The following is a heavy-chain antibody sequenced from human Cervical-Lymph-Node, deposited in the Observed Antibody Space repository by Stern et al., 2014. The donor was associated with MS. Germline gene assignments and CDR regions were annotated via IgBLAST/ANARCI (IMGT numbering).Heavy chain of an antibody. D-gene: IGHD5-18*01. J-gene: IGHJ6*02. CDR2: FYYSGST. Sequence: VQLVESGPGLVKPSETLSLTCTVSGVSVSSYYWSWIRQSPGKGLEWIGYFYYSGSTNYNPSLKSRVTISVDTSKNQFSLNLGSVTAADTAVYYCARHDSYDYNPMDVWGQGTTVTVSS. CDR3: ARHDSYDYNPMDV. V-gene: IGHV4-59*08. CDR1: GVSVSSYY.